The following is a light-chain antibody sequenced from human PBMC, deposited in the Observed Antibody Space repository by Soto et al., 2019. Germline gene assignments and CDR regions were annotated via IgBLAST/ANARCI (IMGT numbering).Light chain of an antibody. V-gene: IGKV3-20*01. Sequence: EIVLTQSPSTLSLSPGDGATLSGRASQGIGGWLAWYQQKPGQAPRLLIYGASSRASGIPERFSGSGSETDFTLTISSLEPEDFAVYYCQQYNNSPITFGQGTRLEIK. CDR3: QQYNNSPIT. J-gene: IGKJ5*01. CDR2: GAS. CDR1: QGIGGW.